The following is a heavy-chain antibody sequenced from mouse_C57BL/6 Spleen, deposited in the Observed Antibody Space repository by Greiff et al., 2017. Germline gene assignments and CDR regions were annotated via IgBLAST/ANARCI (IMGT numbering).Heavy chain of an antibody. Sequence: EVKLVESGGDLVKPGGSLKLSCAASGFTFSSYGMSWVRQTPDKRLEWVATISSGGSYTYYPDSVKGRFTISRDNAKNTLYLQMSSLKSEDTAMYYCARQDYYGSSPYWYFDVWGTGTTVTVSS. CDR1: GFTFSSYG. J-gene: IGHJ1*03. V-gene: IGHV5-6*01. D-gene: IGHD1-1*01. CDR2: ISSGGSYT. CDR3: ARQDYYGSSPYWYFDV.